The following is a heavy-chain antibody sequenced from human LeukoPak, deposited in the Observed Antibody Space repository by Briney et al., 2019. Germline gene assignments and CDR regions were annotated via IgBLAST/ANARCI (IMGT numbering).Heavy chain of an antibody. V-gene: IGHV3-53*01. CDR3: ARLEQWPGLHDY. Sequence: GGSLRLSCAASGFTVSSSYMSWVRQAPGKGLEWVSAIYSGGNTYYADSVRGRFTISRDNSKNTVYLQMNSLRAEDTAVYYCARLEQWPGLHDYWGQGTLVTVSS. CDR1: GFTVSSSY. J-gene: IGHJ4*02. D-gene: IGHD6-19*01. CDR2: IYSGGNT.